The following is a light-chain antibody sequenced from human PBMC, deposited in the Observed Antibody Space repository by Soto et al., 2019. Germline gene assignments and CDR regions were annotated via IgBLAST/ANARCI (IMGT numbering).Light chain of an antibody. CDR2: DAS. CDR3: QLRSNWPPLFI. V-gene: IGKV3-11*01. J-gene: IGKJ3*01. Sequence: EIVLTQSRATLSLSPGERATLSCRASQSVSSYLVWYQQKPGQAPRLLIYDASNRATGIPARFSGSGSGTDFTLTISSLEPEDFAVYYCQLRSNWPPLFIFGPGTKVDIK. CDR1: QSVSSY.